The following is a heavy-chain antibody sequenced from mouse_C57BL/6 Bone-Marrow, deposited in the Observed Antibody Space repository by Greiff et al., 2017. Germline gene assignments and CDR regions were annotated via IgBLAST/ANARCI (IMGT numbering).Heavy chain of an antibody. CDR2: SRNKANDYTT. V-gene: IGHV7-1*01. CDR1: GFTFSDFY. CDR3: ARDALYTPAMDY. J-gene: IGHJ4*01. D-gene: IGHD2-12*01. Sequence: EVNVVESGGGLVQSGRSLRLSCATSGFTFSDFYMEWVRQAPGKGLEWIAASRNKANDYTTEYSASVKGRFIVSRDTSQSILYLQMNALRAEDTAIYYCARDALYTPAMDYWGQGTSVTVSS.